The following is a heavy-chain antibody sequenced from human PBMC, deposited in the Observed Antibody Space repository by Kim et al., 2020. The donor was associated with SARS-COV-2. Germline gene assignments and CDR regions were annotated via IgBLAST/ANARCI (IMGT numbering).Heavy chain of an antibody. J-gene: IGHJ4*02. CDR1: GYTFTGYY. D-gene: IGHD3-9*01. CDR2: INPNSGGT. CDR3: ALTSSDMGYFDY. V-gene: IGHV1-2*02. Sequence: ASVKVSCKASGYTFTGYYMHWVRQAPGQGLEWMGWINPNSGGTNYAQKFQGRVTMTRDTSISTAYMELSRLRSDDTAVYYCALTSSDMGYFDYWGQGTLVTVSS.